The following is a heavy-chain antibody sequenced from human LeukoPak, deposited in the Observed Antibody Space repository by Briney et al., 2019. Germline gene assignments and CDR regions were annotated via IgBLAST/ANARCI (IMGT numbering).Heavy chain of an antibody. CDR3: ARITSNDGFDI. Sequence: ASVKVSCKASGYTFTNYYMHWVRQAPGQGLEWMGIIRPSGGGTGHAQKFQGRVTMTIDTSTNTVYLELNSLRSEDTAIYYCARITSNDGFDIWGQGTMVTVSS. D-gene: IGHD1-20*01. CDR2: IRPSGGGT. V-gene: IGHV1-46*01. J-gene: IGHJ3*02. CDR1: GYTFTNYY.